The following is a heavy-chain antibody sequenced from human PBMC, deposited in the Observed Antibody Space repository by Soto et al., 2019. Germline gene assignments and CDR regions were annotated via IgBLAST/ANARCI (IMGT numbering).Heavy chain of an antibody. J-gene: IGHJ4*02. V-gene: IGHV3-30*18. CDR1: GFTFSGYG. CDR2: ISYDGSNK. Sequence: QVQLVESRGGVVQPGRSLRLSCAASGFTFSGYGMHWVRQAPGKGLEWVAVISYDGSNKYYADSVKGRFTISRDNSKKALYLQMNSLRAEDTAVYYCAKQIGREAADSWGQGTLVTVSS. CDR3: AKQIGREAADS. D-gene: IGHD6-25*01.